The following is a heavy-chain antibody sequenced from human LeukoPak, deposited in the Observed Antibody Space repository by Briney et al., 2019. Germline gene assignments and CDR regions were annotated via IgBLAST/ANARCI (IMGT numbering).Heavy chain of an antibody. CDR2: ISGSGGST. D-gene: IGHD6-6*01. J-gene: IGHJ4*02. CDR3: AKDLPSKTAYSSSPGDYSDY. Sequence: GGSLRLSCAASGFTFSSYAMSWVRQAPGKGLEWVSAISGSGGSTYYADSVKGRFTISRDNSKNTLYLQMNSLRAEDTAVYYCAKDLPSKTAYSSSPGDYSDYWGQETLVTVSS. V-gene: IGHV3-23*01. CDR1: GFTFSSYA.